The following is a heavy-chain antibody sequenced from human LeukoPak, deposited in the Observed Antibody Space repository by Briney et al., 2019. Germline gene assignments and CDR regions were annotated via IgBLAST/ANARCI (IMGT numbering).Heavy chain of an antibody. J-gene: IGHJ3*02. CDR1: GFTFSSYS. CDR3: ARGKTMVVIPDAFDI. CDR2: ISSSSSYI. V-gene: IGHV3-21*01. D-gene: IGHD4-23*01. Sequence: GGSLRLSCAASGFTFSSYSMNWVRQAPGKGLEWVSSISSSSSYIYYADSVKGRFTISRDNAKNSLYLQMNSLRAEDTAVYYCARGKTMVVIPDAFDIWGQGTMVTVSS.